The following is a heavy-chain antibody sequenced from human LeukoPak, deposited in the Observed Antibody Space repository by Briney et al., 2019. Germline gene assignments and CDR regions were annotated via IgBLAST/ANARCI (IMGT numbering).Heavy chain of an antibody. J-gene: IGHJ4*02. V-gene: IGHV3-48*03. CDR1: GFTFSSYE. CDR2: ISSSGSTI. CDR3: ARDSHRGWYAGIGY. D-gene: IGHD6-19*01. Sequence: PGGSLRLSCAASGFTFSSYEMNWVRQAPGKGLEWVSYISSSGSTIYYADSVKGRFTISRDNAKNSLYLQMNSLRAEDTAVYYCARDSHRGWYAGIGYWGQGTLVTVSS.